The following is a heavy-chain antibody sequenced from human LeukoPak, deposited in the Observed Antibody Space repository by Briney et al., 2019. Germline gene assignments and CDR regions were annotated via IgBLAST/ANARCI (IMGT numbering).Heavy chain of an antibody. CDR2: INWNGGST. CDR1: GFTFDDYG. V-gene: IGHV3-20*04. CDR3: AREKYYYDSSGYLDAFDI. D-gene: IGHD3-22*01. J-gene: IGHJ3*02. Sequence: PGGSLRLSCAASGFTFDDYGMSWVRQAPGKGLEWVSGINWNGGSTGYADSVKGRFTISRDNAKNSLYLQMNSLRAEDTAVYYCAREKYYYDSSGYLDAFDIWGQGTMVTVSS.